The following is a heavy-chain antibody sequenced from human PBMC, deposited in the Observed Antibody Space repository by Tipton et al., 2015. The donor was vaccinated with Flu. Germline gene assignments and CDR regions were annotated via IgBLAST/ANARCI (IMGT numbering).Heavy chain of an antibody. D-gene: IGHD4-17*01. CDR1: GGSISSGSYY. J-gene: IGHJ5*02. CDR3: ARDRVGDYSGFDP. CDR2: IYTSGST. Sequence: TLSLTCTVSGGSISSGSYYWSWIRQPAGKGLEWIGRIYTSGSTSYNPSLKSRVTISVDTSKNQFSLKLSSVTAADTAVYYCARDRVGDYSGFDPWGQGTLVTVSS. V-gene: IGHV4-61*02.